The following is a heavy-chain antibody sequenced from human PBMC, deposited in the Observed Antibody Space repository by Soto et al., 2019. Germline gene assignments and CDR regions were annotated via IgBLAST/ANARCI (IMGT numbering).Heavy chain of an antibody. Sequence: GGSLRLSCAASGFTFSSYWMHLVRQSPGTGLVWVSRINIDGSSTSYADSVKGRFTISRDSAKNTLYLQMNTLRAEATDVYYCARGLGIEHAGFDYW. J-gene: IGHJ4*01. CDR2: INIDGSST. CDR1: GFTFSSYW. V-gene: IGHV3-74*01. CDR3: ARGLGIEHAGFDY. D-gene: IGHD1-26*01.